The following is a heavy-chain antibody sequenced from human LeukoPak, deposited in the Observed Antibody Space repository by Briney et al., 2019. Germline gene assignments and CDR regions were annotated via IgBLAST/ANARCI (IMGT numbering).Heavy chain of an antibody. J-gene: IGHJ4*02. D-gene: IGHD6-13*01. V-gene: IGHV4-30-2*01. CDR3: ARIAEPLYYFDY. CDR1: GGSISSAGYS. Sequence: PSETLSLTCAVSGGSISSAGYSWSWIRQPPGKGLEWIGYIYQSGSTYYNPSPKSRVTISVDRSKNQFSLKLSSVTAADTAVYYCARIAEPLYYFDYWGQGTLVTVSS. CDR2: IYQSGST.